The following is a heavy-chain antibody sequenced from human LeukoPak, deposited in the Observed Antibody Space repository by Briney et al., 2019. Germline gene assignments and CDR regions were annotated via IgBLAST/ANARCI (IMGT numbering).Heavy chain of an antibody. CDR1: EYTLSGHY. D-gene: IGHD1-26*01. V-gene: IGHV1-18*04. Sequence: ASVKVSCTASEYTLSGHYMHWVRQAPGQGLEWMGWISAYSGETNTAQKFQGRVTMTTDTSTTTAYMELRSLRSDDTAVYHCARDSVGSYKGSDYWGQGTVVTVSS. CDR2: ISAYSGET. CDR3: ARDSVGSYKGSDY. J-gene: IGHJ4*02.